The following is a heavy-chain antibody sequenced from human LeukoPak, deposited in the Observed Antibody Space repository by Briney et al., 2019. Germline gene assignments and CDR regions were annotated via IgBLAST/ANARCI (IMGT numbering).Heavy chain of an antibody. CDR2: IRYDGSNK. Sequence: GGSLRLSCAASGFTFSSYGMHWVRQAPGKGLEWVAFIRYDGSNKYYADSVKGRFTISRDNSKNTLYLQMNSLRAEDTAVYYCAKDYPEEYNWNYFQPYYFDYWGQGTLVTVSS. CDR1: GFTFSSYG. J-gene: IGHJ4*02. V-gene: IGHV3-30*02. D-gene: IGHD1-1*01. CDR3: AKDYPEEYNWNYFQPYYFDY.